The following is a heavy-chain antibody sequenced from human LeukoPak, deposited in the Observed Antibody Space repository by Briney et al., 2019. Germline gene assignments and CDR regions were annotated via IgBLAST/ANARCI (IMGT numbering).Heavy chain of an antibody. Sequence: QPGGSLRLSCAASGFTFSSYAMSWVRQAPGKGLEWVSAISGSGGSTYYADSVKGRFTISRDNSKNTLYLQMNSLRAEDTAVYYCAKDPSGLRFLEWLLSLDYWGQGTLVTVSS. D-gene: IGHD3-3*01. J-gene: IGHJ4*02. V-gene: IGHV3-23*01. CDR1: GFTFSSYA. CDR3: AKDPSGLRFLEWLLSLDY. CDR2: ISGSGGST.